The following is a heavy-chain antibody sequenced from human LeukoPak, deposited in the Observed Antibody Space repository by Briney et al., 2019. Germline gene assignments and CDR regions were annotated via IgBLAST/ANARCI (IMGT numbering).Heavy chain of an antibody. V-gene: IGHV4-34*01. CDR3: ARGRGLRYFDWLPIMYYFDY. CDR2: INHSGST. CDR1: GGSFSGYY. D-gene: IGHD3-9*01. J-gene: IGHJ4*02. Sequence: SETLSLTCAVYGGSFSGYYWSWIRQPPGKGLEWIGEINHSGSTNYNPSLKSRVTISVDTSKNQFSLKLSSVTAADTAVYYCARGRGLRYFDWLPIMYYFDYRGQGTLVTVSS.